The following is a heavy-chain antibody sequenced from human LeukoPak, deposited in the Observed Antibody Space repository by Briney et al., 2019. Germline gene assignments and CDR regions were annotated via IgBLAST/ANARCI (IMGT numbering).Heavy chain of an antibody. CDR3: ARRCSSSSCYPYNYFDP. CDR1: GGSISSYY. Sequence: SETLSLTCTVSGGSISSYYWSWIRQPPGKGLEWIGYIYYSGSTNYNPSLKSRVTISVDTSKNQFSLKVTSVTAADTAVYYCARRCSSSSCYPYNYFDPWGQGTRVTVSS. V-gene: IGHV4-59*08. J-gene: IGHJ5*02. D-gene: IGHD2-2*01. CDR2: IYYSGST.